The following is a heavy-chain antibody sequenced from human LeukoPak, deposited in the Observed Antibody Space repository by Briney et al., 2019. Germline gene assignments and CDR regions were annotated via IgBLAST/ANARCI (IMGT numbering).Heavy chain of an antibody. D-gene: IGHD3-22*01. CDR3: ARDPDYDSSRGAFDY. J-gene: IGHJ4*02. CDR1: GGSISSGSYY. CDR2: IYTSGST. Sequence: SQTLSLTCTVSGGSISSGSYYWSWIRQPAGKGLEWIGRIYTSGSTNYNPSLKSRVAISVDTSKNQFSLKLSSVTAADTVVYYCARDPDYDSSRGAFDYWGQGTLVTVSS. V-gene: IGHV4-61*02.